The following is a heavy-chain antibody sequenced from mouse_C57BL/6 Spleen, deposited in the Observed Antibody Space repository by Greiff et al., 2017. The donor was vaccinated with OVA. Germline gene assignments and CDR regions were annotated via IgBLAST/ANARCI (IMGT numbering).Heavy chain of an antibody. V-gene: IGHV3-1*01. CDR3: ARDSHYGNYGYFDV. CDR2: ISYSGST. Sequence: EVQLKESGPGMVKPSQSLSLTCTVTGYSITSGYDWHWIRHFPGNKLEWMGYISYSGSTNYNPSLKSRISITHDTYKNHFFLKLNSVTTEDTATYYCARDSHYGNYGYFDVWGTGTTVTVSS. J-gene: IGHJ1*03. CDR1: GYSITSGYD. D-gene: IGHD2-1*01.